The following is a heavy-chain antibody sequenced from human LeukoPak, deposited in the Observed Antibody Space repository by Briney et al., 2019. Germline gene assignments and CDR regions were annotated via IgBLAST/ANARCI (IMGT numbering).Heavy chain of an antibody. Sequence: GGSLRLSCAASGFTFDDYGMSWVRQAPGKGLEWVSGINWSGGSTGYADSVKGRFTISRDNAKNSLYLQMNSLRAEDTALYYCARATRGWLGFDYWGQGTLVTVSS. CDR3: ARATRGWLGFDY. CDR1: GFTFDDYG. J-gene: IGHJ4*02. CDR2: INWSGGST. D-gene: IGHD1-26*01. V-gene: IGHV3-20*04.